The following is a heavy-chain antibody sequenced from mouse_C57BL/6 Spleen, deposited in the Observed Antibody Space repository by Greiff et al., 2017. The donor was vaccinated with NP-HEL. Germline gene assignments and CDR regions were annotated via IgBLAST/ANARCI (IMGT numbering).Heavy chain of an antibody. V-gene: IGHV1-64*01. J-gene: IGHJ2*01. D-gene: IGHD2-1*01. CDR3: TGVYYGNPDY. Sequence: VQLQQPGAELVKPGASVKLSCKASGYTFTSYWMHWVKQRPGQGLEWIGMIHPNSGSTNYNEKFKSKATLTVDKSSSTAYLQLSSLTSEDTAVYYCTGVYYGNPDYWGQGTTLTVSS. CDR1: GYTFTSYW. CDR2: IHPNSGST.